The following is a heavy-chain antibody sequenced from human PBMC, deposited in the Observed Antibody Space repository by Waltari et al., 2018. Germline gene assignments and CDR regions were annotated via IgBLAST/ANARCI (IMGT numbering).Heavy chain of an antibody. J-gene: IGHJ4*02. CDR2: IYYSGST. CDR3: ARQEKWLLPFDY. D-gene: IGHD6-19*01. V-gene: IGHV4-59*08. CDR1: GGSISSYH. Sequence: QVQLQESGPGLVKPSETLSLTCTVSGGSISSYHWSLIRQPPGKGLEWIGYIYYSGSTNYNPSLKSRVTISVDTSKNQFSLKLSSVTAADTAVYYCARQEKWLLPFDYWGQGTLVTVSS.